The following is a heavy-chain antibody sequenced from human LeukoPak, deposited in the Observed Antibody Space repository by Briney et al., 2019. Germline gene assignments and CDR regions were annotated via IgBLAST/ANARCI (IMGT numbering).Heavy chain of an antibody. Sequence: GGSLRLSCAASGFTFSSYGMHWARQAPGKGLEWVAFIRYDGSNKYYADSVKGRFTISRDNSKNTLYLQMNSLRAEDTAVYYCAKDLKAAAGIFDYWGQGTLVTVSS. CDR3: AKDLKAAAGIFDY. CDR2: IRYDGSNK. CDR1: GFTFSSYG. J-gene: IGHJ4*02. V-gene: IGHV3-30*02. D-gene: IGHD6-13*01.